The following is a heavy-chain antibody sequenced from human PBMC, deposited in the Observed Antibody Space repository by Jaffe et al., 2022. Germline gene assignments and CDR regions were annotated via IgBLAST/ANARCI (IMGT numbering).Heavy chain of an antibody. Sequence: QIQLQQSGPGLVKPSQTLSLTCAISGDSVSTSSGAWHWIRQSPSRGLEWLGRTFYRSKWYNEYAVSVRSRISISPDTSKNQFSLQLNSVTPEDTAVYYCARDCSSATCFVDYAYCMGVWGEGTTVTVSS. J-gene: IGHJ6*03. CDR3: ARDCSSATCFVDYAYCMGV. CDR2: TFYRSKWYN. D-gene: IGHD2-2*01. CDR1: GDSVSTSSGA. V-gene: IGHV6-1*01.